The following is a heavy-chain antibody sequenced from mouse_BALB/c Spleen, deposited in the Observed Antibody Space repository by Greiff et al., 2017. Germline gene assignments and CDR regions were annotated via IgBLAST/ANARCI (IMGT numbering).Heavy chain of an antibody. V-gene: IGHV1-9*01. D-gene: IGHD1-1*01. CDR1: GYTFSSYW. CDR2: ILPGSGST. Sequence: QVQLQQSGAELMKPGASVKISCKATGYTFSSYWIEWVKQRPGHGLEWIGEILPGSGSTNYNEKFKGKATFTADTSSNTAYMQLSSLTSEDSAVYYCARSGGARYWYFDVWGQGTLVTVSA. CDR3: ARSGGARYWYFDV. J-gene: IGHJ3*01.